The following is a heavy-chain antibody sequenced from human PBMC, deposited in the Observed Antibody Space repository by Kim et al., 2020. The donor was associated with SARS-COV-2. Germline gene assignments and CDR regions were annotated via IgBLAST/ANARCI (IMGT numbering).Heavy chain of an antibody. CDR3: AREGVGGFDY. V-gene: IGHV3-7*03. D-gene: IGHD3-16*01. Sequence: SDKDFVDSVKGRFTLSRDNARNSPYMQMDSLRAEDTAVYYCAREGVGGFDYWGQGTLVTVSS. J-gene: IGHJ4*02. CDR2: SDK.